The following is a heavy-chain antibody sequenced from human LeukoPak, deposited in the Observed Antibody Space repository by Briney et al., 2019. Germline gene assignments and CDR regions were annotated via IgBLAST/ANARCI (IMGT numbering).Heavy chain of an antibody. Sequence: ASVKVSCKASGYTFTSYYMHWVRQAPGQGLEWMGIINPSGGSTSYAQKFQGRVTMTRDTSTSTVYMELSSLRSEDTAVYYCAGDSGWAAEYFQHWGQGTLVTVSS. V-gene: IGHV1-46*01. J-gene: IGHJ1*01. D-gene: IGHD6-19*01. CDR1: GYTFTSYY. CDR3: AGDSGWAAEYFQH. CDR2: INPSGGST.